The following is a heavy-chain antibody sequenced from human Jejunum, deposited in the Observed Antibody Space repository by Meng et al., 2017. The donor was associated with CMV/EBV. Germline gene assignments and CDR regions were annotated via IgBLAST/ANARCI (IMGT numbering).Heavy chain of an antibody. Sequence: QVQLVWSGAGVKKPGSLVKVACKTSGGSFSTYTFRWVRQAPGQGLEWMGGLIPVLNKAKSAPRFQDRVTFTADETTTTAYMELSSLTFEDTAVYFCARGRGNQPLFDFWGQGTLVTVSS. CDR2: LIPVLNKA. J-gene: IGHJ4*02. CDR3: ARGRGNQPLFDF. D-gene: IGHD2/OR15-2a*01. CDR1: GGSFSTYT. V-gene: IGHV1-69*10.